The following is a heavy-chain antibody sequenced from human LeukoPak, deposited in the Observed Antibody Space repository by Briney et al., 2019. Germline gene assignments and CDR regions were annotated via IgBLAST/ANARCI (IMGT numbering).Heavy chain of an antibody. J-gene: IGHJ6*03. V-gene: IGHV4-34*01. D-gene: IGHD4-11*01. CDR3: ARNVGYSSYYYYYMDV. CDR2: INHSGST. CDR1: GGSFSAYY. Sequence: SSETLSLTCAVYGGSFSAYYWSWIRQPPGKGLEWIGEINHSGSTNYNPSLKSRVTISVDTSKSQFSLKLSSVTAADTAVYYCARNVGYSSYYYYYMDVWGKGTTVTVSS.